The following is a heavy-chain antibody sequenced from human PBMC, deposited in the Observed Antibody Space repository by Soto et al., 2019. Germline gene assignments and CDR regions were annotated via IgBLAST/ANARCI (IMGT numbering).Heavy chain of an antibody. Sequence: PSETLSLTYTVSGGSIRSSSYYWGWIRQPPGKGLEWIGSIYYSGSTYYNPSLKSRVTISVDTSKNQFSLKLSSVTAADTAVYYCASLRFLEWFHYYYYGMDVWGQGTTVT. D-gene: IGHD3-3*01. CDR3: ASLRFLEWFHYYYYGMDV. J-gene: IGHJ6*02. CDR2: IYYSGST. V-gene: IGHV4-39*01. CDR1: GGSIRSSSYY.